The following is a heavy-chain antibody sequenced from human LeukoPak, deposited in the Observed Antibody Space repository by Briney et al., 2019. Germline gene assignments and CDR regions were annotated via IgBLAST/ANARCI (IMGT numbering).Heavy chain of an antibody. D-gene: IGHD1-26*01. CDR3: ARAPYSGSYYGY. Sequence: SETLSLTCTVSGYSISSGYYWGWIRQPPGKGLEWIGSIYHSGSTYYNPSLKSRVTISVDTSKNQFSLKLSSVTAADTAVYYCARAPYSGSYYGYWGQGTLVTVSS. CDR2: IYHSGST. CDR1: GYSISSGYY. V-gene: IGHV4-38-2*02. J-gene: IGHJ4*02.